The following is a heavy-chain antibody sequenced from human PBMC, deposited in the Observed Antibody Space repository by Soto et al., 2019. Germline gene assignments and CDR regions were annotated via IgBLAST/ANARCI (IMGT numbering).Heavy chain of an antibody. J-gene: IGHJ4*02. CDR2: IKQDGSEK. D-gene: IGHD1-26*01. CDR1: GFTFSSYW. V-gene: IGHV3-7*04. CDR3: ASDSGRYYMDY. Sequence: PGGSLRLSCAASGFTFSSYWMSWVRQAPGKGLEWVANIKQDGSEKYYVDSVKGRFTISRDNAKNSLYLQMNSLRAEDTTVYYWASDSGRYYMDYWGQETLVTVSS.